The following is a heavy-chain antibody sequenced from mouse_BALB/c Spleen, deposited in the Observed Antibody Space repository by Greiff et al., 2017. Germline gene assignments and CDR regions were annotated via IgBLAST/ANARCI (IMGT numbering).Heavy chain of an antibody. CDR1: GFTFSSYA. CDR3: ARSLLSYYAMDY. CDR2: ISSGGST. V-gene: IGHV5-6-5*01. Sequence: DVKLVESGGGLVKPGGSLKLSCAASGFTFSSYAMSWVRQTPEKRLEWVASISSGGSTYYPDSVKGRFTISRDNARNILYLQMSSLRSEDTAMYYCARSLLSYYAMDYWGQGTSVTVSS. D-gene: IGHD2-10*01. J-gene: IGHJ4*01.